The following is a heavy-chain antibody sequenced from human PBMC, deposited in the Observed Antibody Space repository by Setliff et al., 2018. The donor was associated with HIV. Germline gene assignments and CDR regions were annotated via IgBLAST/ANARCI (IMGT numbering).Heavy chain of an antibody. V-gene: IGHV4-34*01. CDR3: ARGHGVYSGSYLAVYFDY. Sequence: SETLSLTCAVYGGSFSGYYWSWIRQPPGKGLEWIGGINHSGSTNYKPSLKSRVTISVDMSKNQVSLKVSSVTAADTAVYYCARGHGVYSGSYLAVYFDYWGQGTLVTVSS. D-gene: IGHD1-26*01. CDR2: INHSGST. J-gene: IGHJ4*02. CDR1: GGSFSGYY.